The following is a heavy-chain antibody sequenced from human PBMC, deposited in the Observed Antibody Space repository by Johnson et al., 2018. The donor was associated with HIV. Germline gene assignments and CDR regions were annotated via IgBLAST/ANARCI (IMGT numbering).Heavy chain of an antibody. CDR3: ARGMGLQLGNALDI. Sequence: QVQLVESGGGVVQPGGSLRLSCAASGFTFSSYGMHWVRQAPGKGLEWVAFIRYDGSNKYYADSVKAPFTISRDNSKNTLYLQMNSLGTDDTAVYYCARGMGLQLGNALDIWGQGTMVTVSS. D-gene: IGHD1-1*01. CDR2: IRYDGSNK. V-gene: IGHV3-30*02. J-gene: IGHJ3*02. CDR1: GFTFSSYG.